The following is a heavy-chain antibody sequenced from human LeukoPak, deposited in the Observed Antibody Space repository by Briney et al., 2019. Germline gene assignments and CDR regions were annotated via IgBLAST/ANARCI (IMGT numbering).Heavy chain of an antibody. CDR1: GFTSSSYS. J-gene: IGHJ3*02. Sequence: GGSLRLSCAASGFTSSSYSMNWVRQAPGKGLEWVSYSSSSSSTIYYADSVKGRFTISRDNAKNSLYLQMNSLRAEDTAVYYCARDLVVVPAAIDPDAFDIWGQGTMVTVSS. CDR2: SSSSSSTI. V-gene: IGHV3-48*04. CDR3: ARDLVVVPAAIDPDAFDI. D-gene: IGHD2-2*01.